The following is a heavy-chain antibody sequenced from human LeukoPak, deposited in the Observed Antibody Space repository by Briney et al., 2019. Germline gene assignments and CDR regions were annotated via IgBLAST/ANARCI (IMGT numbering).Heavy chain of an antibody. CDR2: IYYSGST. V-gene: IGHV4-39*07. CDR3: ARVTTGYSSSWYLPNYYYYYMDV. J-gene: IGHJ6*03. D-gene: IGHD6-13*01. CDR1: GGSISSSSYY. Sequence: SETLSLTCTVSGGSISSSSYYWGWIRQPPGKGLEWIGSIYYSGSTYYNPSLKSRVTISVDTSKNQFSLKLSSVTAADTAVYYCARVTTGYSSSWYLPNYYYYYMDVWGKGTTVTVSS.